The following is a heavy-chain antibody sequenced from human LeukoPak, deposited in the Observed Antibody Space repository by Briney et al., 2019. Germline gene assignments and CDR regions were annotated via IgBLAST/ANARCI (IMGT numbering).Heavy chain of an antibody. J-gene: IGHJ3*02. D-gene: IGHD3-22*01. CDR1: GGTFSSYA. Sequence: SSVKVSCKASGGTFSSYAISWVRQAPGQGLEWMGGIIPIFGTANYAQKFQGRVTITADESTSTAYMELSSLRSEDTAVYYCAREWSWNYYDSSGYSGGGAFDIWGQGTVVTVSS. CDR2: IIPIFGTA. CDR3: AREWSWNYYDSSGYSGGGAFDI. V-gene: IGHV1-69*01.